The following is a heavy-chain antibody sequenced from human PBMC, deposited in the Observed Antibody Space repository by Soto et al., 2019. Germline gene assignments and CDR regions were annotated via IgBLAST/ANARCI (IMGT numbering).Heavy chain of an antibody. D-gene: IGHD4-17*01. CDR3: ATDRYGDFPNDY. CDR2: FDPEDGET. V-gene: IGHV1-24*01. CDR1: GYTLTELS. J-gene: IGHJ4*02. Sequence: EASVKVSCKVSGYTLTELSMHWVRQAPGKGLEWMGGFDPEDGETIYAQKFQGRVTMTEDTSTDTAYMELSSLRSEDTAVYYCATDRYGDFPNDYWGQGTLVTVSS.